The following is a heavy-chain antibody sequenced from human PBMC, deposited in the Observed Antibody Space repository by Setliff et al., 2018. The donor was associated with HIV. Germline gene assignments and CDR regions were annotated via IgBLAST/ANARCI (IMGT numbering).Heavy chain of an antibody. J-gene: IGHJ3*02. D-gene: IGHD3-22*01. Sequence: SETLSLTCTVSGGSISSGSYYWSWIRQPAGKGLEWIGHIQTSGSTHNNPSLEGRVTISVDTSKNQFSLKLSSVTAADTAVYYCAREAEYYYDKGGAFDIWGQETMVTV. CDR1: GGSISSGSYY. CDR3: AREAEYYYDKGGAFDI. V-gene: IGHV4-61*09. CDR2: IQTSGST.